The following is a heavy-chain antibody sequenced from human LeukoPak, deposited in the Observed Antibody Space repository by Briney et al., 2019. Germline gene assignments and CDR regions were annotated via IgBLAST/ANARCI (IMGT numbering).Heavy chain of an antibody. CDR2: ISGSGGST. CDR1: GFTFSTYA. Sequence: GGSLRLSCAASGFTFSTYAMSWVRQAPGKGLEWVSAISGSGGSTNHADSVKGRFTISRDNSKNTLYLQMNSLRAEDTAVYYCARVQDSGYDFDYWGQGTLVTVSS. CDR3: ARVQDSGYDFDY. D-gene: IGHD5-12*01. J-gene: IGHJ4*02. V-gene: IGHV3-23*01.